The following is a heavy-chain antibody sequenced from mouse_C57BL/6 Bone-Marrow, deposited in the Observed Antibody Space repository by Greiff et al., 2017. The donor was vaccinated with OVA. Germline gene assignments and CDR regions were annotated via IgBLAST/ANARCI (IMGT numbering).Heavy chain of an antibody. J-gene: IGHJ3*01. V-gene: IGHV3-1*01. CDR1: GYSITSGYD. D-gene: IGHD1-1*01. CDR3: ARGGYGSNAFAY. Sequence: EVKLMESGPGMVKPSQSLSLTCTVTGYSITSGYDWHWIRHFPGNKLEWMGYISYSGSTNYNPSLKSRISITHDTSKNHFFLKLNSVTTEDTATYYCARGGYGSNAFAYWGQGTLVTVSA. CDR2: ISYSGST.